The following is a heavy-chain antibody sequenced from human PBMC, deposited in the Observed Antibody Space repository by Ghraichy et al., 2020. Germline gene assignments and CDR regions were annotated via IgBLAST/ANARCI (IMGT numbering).Heavy chain of an antibody. CDR3: TNGLDMVTFGGVSWGSD. D-gene: IGHD3-16*01. V-gene: IGHV3-73*01. Sequence: KVSCAASGFTFSDSAVHWVRQASGKGLEWLGRIRTKSNNYATAYAASVKGRFTISRDDSKNTAYLQMNSLKIDDTAVYYCTNGLDMVTFGGVSWGSDWGQGTLVTVAS. J-gene: IGHJ4*02. CDR2: IRTKSNNYAT. CDR1: GFTFSDSA.